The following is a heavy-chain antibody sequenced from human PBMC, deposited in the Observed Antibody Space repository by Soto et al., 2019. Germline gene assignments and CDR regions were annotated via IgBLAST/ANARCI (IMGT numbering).Heavy chain of an antibody. CDR2: INPSGGST. V-gene: IGHV1-46*01. CDR1: GYTFTSYY. D-gene: IGHD4-4*01. J-gene: IGHJ6*02. Sequence: QVQLVQSGAEVKKPGASVKVSCKASGYTFTSYYMHWVRQAPGQGLEWMGTINPSGGSTGYAQKFKGRVAMTRDTYTSTVYMDLSSLRSEDTAVYYCARELAGLTTVLYYYGMDVWGQGTTVTVSS. CDR3: ARELAGLTTVLYYYGMDV.